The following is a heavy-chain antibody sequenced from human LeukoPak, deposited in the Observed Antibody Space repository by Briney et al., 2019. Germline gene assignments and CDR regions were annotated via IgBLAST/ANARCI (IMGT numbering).Heavy chain of an antibody. CDR1: GFTFSIYS. CDR2: ISYDGSNK. Sequence: PGGSLRLSCAASGFTFSIYSMHWVRQAPGKGLEWVAVISYDGSNKYYVDSVKGRFTISSDNAKNSLYLQMNSLRAEDTAVYYCARVRGGDYIDYYYYYMDVWGKGTTVTLSS. J-gene: IGHJ6*03. V-gene: IGHV3-30*03. CDR3: ARVRGGDYIDYYYYYMDV. D-gene: IGHD4-17*01.